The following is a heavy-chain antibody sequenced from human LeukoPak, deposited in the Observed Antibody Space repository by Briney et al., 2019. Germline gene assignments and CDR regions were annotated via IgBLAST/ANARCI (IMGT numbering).Heavy chain of an antibody. CDR1: GGSFSGYY. J-gene: IGHJ4*02. CDR3: ARTLSSWAPAFDY. Sequence: SETLSLTCAVCGGSFSGYYWSWVRQPPGKGLEWIGEINHSGSTNYNPSLKSRVTISVDTSKNQFSLKLSSVTAADTAVYYCARTLSSWAPAFDYWGQGTLVTVSS. D-gene: IGHD6-13*01. V-gene: IGHV4-34*01. CDR2: INHSGST.